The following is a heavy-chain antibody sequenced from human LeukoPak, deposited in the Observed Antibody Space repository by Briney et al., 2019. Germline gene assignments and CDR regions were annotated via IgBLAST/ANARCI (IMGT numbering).Heavy chain of an antibody. V-gene: IGHV3-23*01. CDR3: AKVGSWSPADIFDY. J-gene: IGHJ4*02. CDR2: ISGSGGSN. D-gene: IGHD2-2*01. CDR1: GFTLSSYE. Sequence: GGSLRLSCAASGFTLSSYEMNWVRQAPGKGLEWVSAISGSGGSNYYAAPVKGRFTISRDNTKSTLYLQMNSLRAEDTAVYYCAKVGSWSPADIFDYWGEGTLVTVSS.